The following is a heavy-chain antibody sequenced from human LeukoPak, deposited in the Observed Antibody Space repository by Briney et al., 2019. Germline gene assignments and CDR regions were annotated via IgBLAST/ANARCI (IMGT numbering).Heavy chain of an antibody. Sequence: QPGRSLRLSCAASGFTFSSNAMHWVRQAPGKGLEWVAVISHDGSNNYYADSVKGRFTISRDNSKNTLYLQMISLRAEDTAVYYCAKDTCSGGSCYYYYGMDVWGQGTTVTVSS. J-gene: IGHJ6*02. CDR2: ISHDGSNN. CDR3: AKDTCSGGSCYYYYGMDV. CDR1: GFTFSSNA. D-gene: IGHD2-15*01. V-gene: IGHV3-30*04.